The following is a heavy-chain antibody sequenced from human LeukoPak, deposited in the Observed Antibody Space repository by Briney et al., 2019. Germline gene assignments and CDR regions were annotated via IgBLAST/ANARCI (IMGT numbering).Heavy chain of an antibody. J-gene: IGHJ3*01. D-gene: IGHD3-10*01. Sequence: GESLQISCKGSGYSFTSYWIGWVRQVPGKGLEWMGIIYPGDSDARYSPSFQGQVTISADKSISTTYLQWSSLKASDTAMYYCARREYYGSGSYGAFDVWGQGTMVTVSS. V-gene: IGHV5-51*01. CDR1: GYSFTSYW. CDR3: ARREYYGSGSYGAFDV. CDR2: IYPGDSDA.